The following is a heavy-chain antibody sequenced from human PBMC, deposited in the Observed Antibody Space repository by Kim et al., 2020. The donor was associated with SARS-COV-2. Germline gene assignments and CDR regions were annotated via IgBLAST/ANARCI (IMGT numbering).Heavy chain of an antibody. CDR3: ATSVVSVSYGMDV. D-gene: IGHD2-15*01. CDR2: LHPEDGEP. J-gene: IGHJ6*02. V-gene: IGHV1-24*01. CDR1: GHTLSELS. Sequence: ASVKVSCKLSGHTLSELSMHWVRQEPGKGLEWMGGLHPEDGEPIYARKFQGRVTMTEDTSIDTAYMELSSLRSEDTAVYYCATSVVSVSYGMDVWGQGTTVTASS.